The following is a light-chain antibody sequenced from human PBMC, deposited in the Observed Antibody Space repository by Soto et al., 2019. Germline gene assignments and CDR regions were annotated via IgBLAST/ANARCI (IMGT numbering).Light chain of an antibody. J-gene: IGKJ4*01. V-gene: IGKV3-15*01. CDR3: QHYNAWPLT. CDR1: QSVNSN. Sequence: EIVMTQSPATLSVSPGERATLSCRASQSVNSNLAWYQQKPGQAPRLLIYGASTRATGIPGRFSGSGSGTEFTLTISSLQSEDFAICYCQHYNAWPLTFGGGTKVEIK. CDR2: GAS.